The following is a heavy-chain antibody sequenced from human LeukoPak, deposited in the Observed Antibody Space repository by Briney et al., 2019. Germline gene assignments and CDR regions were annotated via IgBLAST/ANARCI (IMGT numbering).Heavy chain of an antibody. V-gene: IGHV3-21*01. Sequence: GGSLRLSCAASGFTFSSYSINWVRQAPGKGLEWVSSISSSISYIYYADSVKGRFTISRDNAKNSLYLQMNSLRAEDTAVYYCARDAHYDFWSGYYSTWPLGYWGQGTLVTVSS. CDR2: ISSSISYI. J-gene: IGHJ4*02. D-gene: IGHD3-3*01. CDR3: ARDAHYDFWSGYYSTWPLGY. CDR1: GFTFSSYS.